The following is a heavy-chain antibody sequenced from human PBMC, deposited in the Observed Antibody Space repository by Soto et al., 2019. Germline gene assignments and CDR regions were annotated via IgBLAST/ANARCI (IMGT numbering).Heavy chain of an antibody. V-gene: IGHV4-31*02. Sequence: LCGGSISSGGYYWSWIRQHPGKGLEWIGYIYYSGSTYYNPSLKSRVTISVDTSKNQFSLKLSSVTAADTAVYYCARSPEATVTAVDYWGQGTLVTVSS. J-gene: IGHJ4*02. CDR1: GGSISSGGYY. CDR3: ARSPEATVTAVDY. D-gene: IGHD4-17*01. CDR2: IYYSGST.